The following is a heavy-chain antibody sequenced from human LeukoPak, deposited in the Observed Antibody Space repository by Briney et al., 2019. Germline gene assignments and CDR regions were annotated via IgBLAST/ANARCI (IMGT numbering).Heavy chain of an antibody. J-gene: IGHJ4*02. CDR3: AREYYDGGNSGYYYVDLYYFDY. Sequence: GGSLRLSCAASGFTFSSYSTNWVRQAPGKGLELVSSIGSSSSYINYAGSVEGRFTISRDNAKNSLYLQMNSLRAEDTAVYYCAREYYDGGNSGYYYVDLYYFDYWGQGTLVTVSS. CDR2: IGSSSSYI. CDR1: GFTFSSYS. V-gene: IGHV3-21*01. D-gene: IGHD3-22*01.